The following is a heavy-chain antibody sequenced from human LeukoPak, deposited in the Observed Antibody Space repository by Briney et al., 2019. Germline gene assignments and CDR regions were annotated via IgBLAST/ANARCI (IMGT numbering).Heavy chain of an antibody. Sequence: PGGSLRLSCAASGFTFSSYGMHWVRQAPGKGLEWVAVISYDGGTKIYADSVKGRFTISEDNSKNTVYLQMNSLRAEDTAVYYCANGFCGTNCYYFEYWGQGTLVAASS. D-gene: IGHD2-21*02. J-gene: IGHJ4*02. CDR3: ANGFCGTNCYYFEY. V-gene: IGHV3-30*18. CDR2: ISYDGGTK. CDR1: GFTFSSYG.